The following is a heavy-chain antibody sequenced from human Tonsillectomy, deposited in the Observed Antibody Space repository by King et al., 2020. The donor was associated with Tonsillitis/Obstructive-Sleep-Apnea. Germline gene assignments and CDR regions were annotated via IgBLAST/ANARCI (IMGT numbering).Heavy chain of an antibody. CDR2: IKSKTDGGTT. V-gene: IGHV3-15*01. D-gene: IGHD2-15*01. CDR3: ATVLATSCSGGSCYAYGGDY. J-gene: IGHJ4*02. Sequence: VQLVESGGGLVKPGGSLRLSCAASGFTFSNAWMKWVRQAPGKGLDWVGRIKSKTDGGTTDYAAPVKGRFTISRDDSKNTLYLQMNSLKTEDTAVYFCATVLATSCSGGSCYAYGGDYWGQGTLVTVSS. CDR1: GFTFSNAW.